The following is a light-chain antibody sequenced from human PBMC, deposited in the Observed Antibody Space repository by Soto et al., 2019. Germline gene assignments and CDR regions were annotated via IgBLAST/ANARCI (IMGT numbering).Light chain of an antibody. Sequence: QSVLTQPPSVSGAPGQRVTISCTGSSSNIGAGYDVHWYQQLPGTAPKLLIYDNGNRPSGVPDRFSGSKSGTSASLAIAGLQAEHEADYYCQSHDSSLSGWVFGGGAKLTVL. V-gene: IGLV1-40*01. CDR2: DNG. CDR1: SSNIGAGYD. J-gene: IGLJ2*01. CDR3: QSHDSSLSGWV.